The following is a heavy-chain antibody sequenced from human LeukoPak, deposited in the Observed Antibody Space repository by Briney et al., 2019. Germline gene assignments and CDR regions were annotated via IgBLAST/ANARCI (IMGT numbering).Heavy chain of an antibody. CDR2: IIPIFGTA. V-gene: IGHV1-69*13. D-gene: IGHD4/OR15-4a*01. J-gene: IGHJ4*02. CDR3: ARDGPLPVLSPFDY. Sequence: ASVKVSCKASGGTFSSYAISWVRQAPGQGLEWMGGIIPIFGTANYAQKFQGRVTITADESTSTAYMELSSLRSEDTAVYYCARDGPLPVLSPFDYWGQGTLVTVSS. CDR1: GGTFSSYA.